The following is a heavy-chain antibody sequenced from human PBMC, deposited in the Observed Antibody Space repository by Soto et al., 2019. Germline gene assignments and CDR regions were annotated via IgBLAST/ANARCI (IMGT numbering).Heavy chain of an antibody. J-gene: IGHJ4*02. CDR1: GGSISNHH. V-gene: IGHV4-59*11. D-gene: IGHD2-8*01. Sequence: SETLSLTCKVSGGSISNHHWSWIRQPPGKGLEWIGFISYTGSTNYNPSLNSRVTISVDTSKNQFSLKLTSVTAADTAVYYCTKDTNAYNFYEWGQGALVTVSS. CDR2: ISYTGST. CDR3: TKDTNAYNFYE.